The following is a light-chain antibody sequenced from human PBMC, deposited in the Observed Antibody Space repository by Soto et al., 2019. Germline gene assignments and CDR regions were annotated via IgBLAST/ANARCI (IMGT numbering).Light chain of an antibody. CDR2: LGS. Sequence: EMVMTQSPLSLPVTPGEPASISCRSSQSLLHSNGYSYLDWYLQKPGQSPQLLIYLGSNRASGVPDRFSGSGSGTDFTLKISRVEAEDVGIYYCMQAVQTPPAFGGGTKVEIK. CDR1: QSLLHSNGYSY. J-gene: IGKJ4*01. V-gene: IGKV2-28*01. CDR3: MQAVQTPPA.